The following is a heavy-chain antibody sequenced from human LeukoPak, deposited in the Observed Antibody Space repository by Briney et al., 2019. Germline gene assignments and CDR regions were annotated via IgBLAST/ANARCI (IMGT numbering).Heavy chain of an antibody. CDR3: ARGLSFVVADTRFDP. CDR2: INSDGSTT. V-gene: IGHV3-74*01. CDR1: GFTFSRYW. J-gene: IGHJ5*02. D-gene: IGHD2-15*01. Sequence: SGGSLRLSCAASGFTFSRYWMHWVRQAPGKGLVWVLRINSDGSTTTYADSVKGRFTISRDNAENTLYLQMSSLRAEDTAVYYCARGLSFVVADTRFDPWGLGTLVTVSS.